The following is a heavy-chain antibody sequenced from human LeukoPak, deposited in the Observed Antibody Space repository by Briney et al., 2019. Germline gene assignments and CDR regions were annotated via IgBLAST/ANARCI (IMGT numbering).Heavy chain of an antibody. V-gene: IGHV1-2*02. CDR1: GYTFTGYY. Sequence: ASVKVSCKASGYTFTGYYMHWVRQAPGQGLEWMGWINPNSGGTNYAQKFQGRVTMTRDTSISTAYMELSRLRSDDTAVYCCARDRSDYGDYLYYFDYWGQGTLVTVSS. CDR2: INPNSGGT. J-gene: IGHJ4*02. D-gene: IGHD4-17*01. CDR3: ARDRSDYGDYLYYFDY.